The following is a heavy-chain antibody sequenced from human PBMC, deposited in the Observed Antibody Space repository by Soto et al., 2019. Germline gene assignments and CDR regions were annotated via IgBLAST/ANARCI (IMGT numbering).Heavy chain of an antibody. CDR1: GGTFSTFG. CDR2: IIPFFGTA. CDR3: ARTAPMDAGDKYYYDF. Sequence: SVKVSCKTSGGTFSTFGISWVRQAPGQGLEWMGGIIPFFGTAEYSQKFEDRITITADESTTTVYMDLRSLTSEDTAIYYCARTAPMDAGDKYYYDFWGQGALVTVSS. J-gene: IGHJ4*02. D-gene: IGHD3-16*01. V-gene: IGHV1-69*13.